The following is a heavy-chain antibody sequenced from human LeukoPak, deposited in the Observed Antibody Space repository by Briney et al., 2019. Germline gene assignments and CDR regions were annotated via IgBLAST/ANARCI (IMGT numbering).Heavy chain of an antibody. Sequence: KPSETLSLTCTVSGGSISSYHWSWIRQPPGKGLEWIGYIYYSGSTNYNPSLKSRVTISVDTSKNQFSLKLSSVPAADTAVYYCARGAGGNWFDPWGQGTLVTVSS. CDR3: ARGAGGNWFDP. J-gene: IGHJ5*02. D-gene: IGHD3-10*01. CDR1: GGSISSYH. CDR2: IYYSGST. V-gene: IGHV4-59*01.